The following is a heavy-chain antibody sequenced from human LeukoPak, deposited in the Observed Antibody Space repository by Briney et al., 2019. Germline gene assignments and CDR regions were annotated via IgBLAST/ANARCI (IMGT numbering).Heavy chain of an antibody. Sequence: SETLSLTCTVSGDSISSGNSFWGWMRQPPGNSLEWIGTIDHSGSTNYNPSLKSRVTMSVDTSKNQFSLKLSSVTAADTAVYYCARGPGELRRNHYYYYMDVRGKGTTVTVSS. D-gene: IGHD1-26*01. V-gene: IGHV4-39*07. J-gene: IGHJ6*03. CDR3: ARGPGELRRNHYYYYMDV. CDR1: GDSISSGNSF. CDR2: IDHSGST.